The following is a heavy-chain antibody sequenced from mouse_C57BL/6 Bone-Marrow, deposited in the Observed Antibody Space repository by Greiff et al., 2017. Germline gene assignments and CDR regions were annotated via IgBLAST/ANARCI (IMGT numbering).Heavy chain of an antibody. J-gene: IGHJ4*01. CDR1: GFNIKNTY. CDR2: IDPANGNT. Sequence: EVKLQQSVAELVRPGASVKLSCTASGFNIKNTYMHWVKQRPEQGLEWIGRIDPANGNTKYAPKFQGKATITADTSSNTAYLQLSSLTSEDTAIYYSFYDGYAYYYDMYYWGKGPSVTVSS. D-gene: IGHD2-3*01. V-gene: IGHV14-3*01. CDR3: FYDGYAYYYDMYY.